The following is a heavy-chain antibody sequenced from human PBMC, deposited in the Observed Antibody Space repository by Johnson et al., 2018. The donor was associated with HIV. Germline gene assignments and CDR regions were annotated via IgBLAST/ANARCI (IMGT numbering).Heavy chain of an antibody. CDR2: IWYDGSNK. D-gene: IGHD3-3*01. CDR3: AKTYYDFWSGYYGAFDI. CDR1: GFTFSSYG. V-gene: IGHV3-33*06. J-gene: IGHJ3*02. Sequence: QVQLVESGGGVVQPGRSLRLSCAASGFTFSSYGMHWVRQAPGKGLEWVAVIWYDGSNKYYTDSVKGRFTISRDNSKKTLYLQMNSLRAEDTAVYYCAKTYYDFWSGYYGAFDIWGQGTMVTVSS.